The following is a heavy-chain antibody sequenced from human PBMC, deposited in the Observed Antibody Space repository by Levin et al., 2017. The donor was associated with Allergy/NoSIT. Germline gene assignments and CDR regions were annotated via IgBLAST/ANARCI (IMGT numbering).Heavy chain of an antibody. J-gene: IGHJ4*02. CDR1: GDSISSGYYY. D-gene: IGHD6-19*01. V-gene: IGHV4-39*07. Sequence: SQTLSLTCTVSGDSISSGYYYWDWIRQSPGKGLEWIGNVFQSGSTSYNPSLQSRVTMSVDTSENQFSLKMTSVTAADTAFYYCARSLAVAGNRFDFWGQGILVTVSS. CDR2: VFQSGST. CDR3: ARSLAVAGNRFDF.